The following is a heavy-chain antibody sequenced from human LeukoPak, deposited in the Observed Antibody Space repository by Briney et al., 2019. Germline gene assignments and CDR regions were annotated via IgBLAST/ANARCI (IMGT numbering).Heavy chain of an antibody. J-gene: IGHJ2*01. CDR2: ISYDGSNK. CDR3: ARGAVRGVIKNFDL. Sequence: GSLRLSCAASGFTFSSYAMHWGRQAPGKGLEWVAVISYDGSNKYYADSVKGRFTISRDNSKNTLYLQMNSLRAEDTAVYYCARGAVRGVIKNFDLWGRGTLVTVSS. D-gene: IGHD3-10*01. CDR1: GFTFSSYA. V-gene: IGHV3-30*04.